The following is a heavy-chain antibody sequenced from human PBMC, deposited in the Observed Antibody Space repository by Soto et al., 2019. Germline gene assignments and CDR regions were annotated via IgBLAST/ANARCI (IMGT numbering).Heavy chain of an antibody. J-gene: IGHJ4*02. V-gene: IGHV1-69*13. Sequence: SVKVSCKASGGTLSSYAISWVRQAPGQGLEWMGGIIPIFGTANYAQKFQGRVTITADESTSTAYMELSSLRSEDTAVYYCARDGTTDDSVSLDYWGQGTLVTVSS. CDR3: ARDGTTDDSVSLDY. D-gene: IGHD1-1*01. CDR1: GGTLSSYA. CDR2: IIPIFGTA.